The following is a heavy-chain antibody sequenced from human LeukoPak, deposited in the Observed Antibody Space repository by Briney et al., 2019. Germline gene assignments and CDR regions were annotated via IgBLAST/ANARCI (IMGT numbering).Heavy chain of an antibody. Sequence: PGGSLRLSCAASGFTFDDYTLHWVRQALGKGLEWVSLISWDSTNKYYADSVKGRFTISRDNRKKSLDLQMNSLRTEDTALYYCAKEGSGSYPELAYWGQGTLVTVSS. J-gene: IGHJ4*02. CDR1: GFTFDDYT. D-gene: IGHD1-26*01. CDR3: AKEGSGSYPELAY. V-gene: IGHV3-43*01. CDR2: ISWDSTNK.